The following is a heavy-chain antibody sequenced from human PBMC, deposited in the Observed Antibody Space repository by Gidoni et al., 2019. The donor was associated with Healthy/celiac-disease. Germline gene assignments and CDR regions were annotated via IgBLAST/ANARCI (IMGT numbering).Heavy chain of an antibody. D-gene: IGHD3-10*01. CDR2: ILPILGIA. CDR3: ARVSLMVRGVTNYYYYGMDV. CDR1: GSTFSSYP. J-gene: IGHJ6*02. V-gene: IGHV1-69*09. Sequence: QVQLVQSGSEVKNPGSSVTVSCKSSGSTFSSYPIRRVRQAPGQGLEWMGRILPILGIANYSQKFQGRVTITADKSTSTAYMELSSLRSEDTAVYYCARVSLMVRGVTNYYYYGMDVWGQGTTVTVSS.